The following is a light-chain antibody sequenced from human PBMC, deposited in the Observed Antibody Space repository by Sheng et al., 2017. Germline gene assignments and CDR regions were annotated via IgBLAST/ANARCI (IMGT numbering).Light chain of an antibody. Sequence: DIQMTQSPSTLSASVGDRVTITCRASQSINNWLAWYQQKPGKAPKLLIYKASSLESGVPSRFSGGGSGTEFTLTISSLQPDDFATHYCQQYNNYSPTFGQGTKVEIK. J-gene: IGKJ1*01. CDR2: KAS. CDR3: QQYNNYSPT. V-gene: IGKV1-5*03. CDR1: QSINNW.